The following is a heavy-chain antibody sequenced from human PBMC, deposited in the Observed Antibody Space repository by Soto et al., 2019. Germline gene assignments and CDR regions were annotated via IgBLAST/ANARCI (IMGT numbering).Heavy chain of an antibody. CDR1: GVTFSSYA. V-gene: IGHV1-69*13. D-gene: IGHD3-3*01. Sequence: SVKVSCKASGVTFSSYAISWVRQPPGQGLEWMGVIIPIFGTANYAQKFQGRDTITADESTSTAYMELSSLRSEDTAVYYCARVPRPSYGFLCGYSNCLDPWGQGTLVTVCS. CDR3: ARVPRPSYGFLCGYSNCLDP. CDR2: IIPIFGTA. J-gene: IGHJ5*02.